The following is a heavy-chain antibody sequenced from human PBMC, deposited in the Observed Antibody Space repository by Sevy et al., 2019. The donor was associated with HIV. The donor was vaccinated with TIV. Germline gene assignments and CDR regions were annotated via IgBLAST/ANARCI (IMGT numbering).Heavy chain of an antibody. CDR3: ARDHGYSNGWFPYYYYYGMDV. D-gene: IGHD5-18*01. Sequence: SETLSLTCTVSVGSISSDNYYWTWIRQHPGKGLEWIGYIYYSGNTYYNPSLKSRVSISIDKSKNQFSLRLSSVTAADTAVYYCARDHGYSNGWFPYYYYYGMDVWGQGTTVTVSS. J-gene: IGHJ6*02. CDR1: VGSISSDNYY. V-gene: IGHV4-31*03. CDR2: IYYSGNT.